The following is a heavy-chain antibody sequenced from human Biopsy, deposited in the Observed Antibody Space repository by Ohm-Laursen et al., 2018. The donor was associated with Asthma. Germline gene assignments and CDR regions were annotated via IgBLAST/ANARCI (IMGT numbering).Heavy chain of an antibody. CDR2: IYHLGNA. CDR1: GGSISVSNW. Sequence: PGTLSLTCDVSGGSISVSNWWSWVRQPPGRGLGWIGQIYHLGNANYNPSLKSRVTMSVDKSKNQFSLKLTSVTAADTAVYFCARRWRSYDSSNYYLDQWGQGTLVTVSS. CDR3: ARRWRSYDSSNYYLDQ. V-gene: IGHV4-4*01. J-gene: IGHJ4*02. D-gene: IGHD3-22*01.